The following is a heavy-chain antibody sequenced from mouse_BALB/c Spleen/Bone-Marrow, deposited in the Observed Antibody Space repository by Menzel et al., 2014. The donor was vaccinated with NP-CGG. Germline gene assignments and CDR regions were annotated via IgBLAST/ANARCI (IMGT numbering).Heavy chain of an antibody. CDR2: IYPSDSYT. D-gene: IGHD2-4*01. J-gene: IGHJ2*01. Sequence: QVQLQQSGAELVRPGASVKLSCKASGYTFTSYWINWVKQRPGQGLEWLGNIYPSDSYTNYNQKFKDKATLTVDKSSSTAYMQLSSPTSEDSAVYYCTRTYDYDEGGFDYWGQGTTLTVSS. CDR3: TRTYDYDEGGFDY. CDR1: GYTFTSYW. V-gene: IGHV1-69*02.